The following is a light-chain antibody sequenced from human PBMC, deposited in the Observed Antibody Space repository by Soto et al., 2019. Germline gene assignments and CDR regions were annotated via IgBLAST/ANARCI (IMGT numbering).Light chain of an antibody. CDR3: QQCGPSLRYT. V-gene: IGKV3-20*01. CDR1: QAVTGNY. J-gene: IGKJ2*01. Sequence: EVVLTQSPDTLSLSPGETATLSCRASQAVTGNYLSWYQQKPGQAPRLLIYGTSNRATGIPDRVSGSGSGTDFTLTIRRLEPEDFAVYYCQQCGPSLRYTFGQGTKLEIK. CDR2: GTS.